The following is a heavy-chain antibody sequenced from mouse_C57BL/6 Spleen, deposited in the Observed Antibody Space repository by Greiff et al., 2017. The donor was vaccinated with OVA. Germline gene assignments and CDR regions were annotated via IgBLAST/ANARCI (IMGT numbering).Heavy chain of an antibody. D-gene: IGHD1-1*01. V-gene: IGHV1-81*01. CDR3: ARRGTVVDWYFDV. CDR2: IYPRSGNT. Sequence: VKLMESGAELARPGASVKLSCKASGYTFTSYGISWVKQRTGQGLEWIGEIYPRSGNTYYNEKFKGKATLTADKSSSTAYMELRSLTSEDSAVYFCARRGTVVDWYFDVWGTGTTVTVSS. J-gene: IGHJ1*03. CDR1: GYTFTSYG.